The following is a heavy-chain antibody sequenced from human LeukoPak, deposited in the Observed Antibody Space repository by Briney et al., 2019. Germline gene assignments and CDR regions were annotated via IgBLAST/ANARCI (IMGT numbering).Heavy chain of an antibody. V-gene: IGHV4-34*01. CDR1: GGSFSGYY. J-gene: IGHJ4*02. CDR2: INHCGST. Sequence: SESLCLTSAVYGGSFSGYYWSWIRQPPGKGVEWIGEINHCGSTNYNPSLKSRITISVYTSKKQFSLKLSSVTAADTAVYYCARGEYCSGGSCYPLDYWGQGTLVTVSS. CDR3: ARGEYCSGGSCYPLDY. D-gene: IGHD2-15*01.